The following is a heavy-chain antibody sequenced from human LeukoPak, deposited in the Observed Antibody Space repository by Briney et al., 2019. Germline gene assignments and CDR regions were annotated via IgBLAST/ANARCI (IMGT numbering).Heavy chain of an antibody. D-gene: IGHD3-16*01. J-gene: IGHJ6*04. CDR3: ARGALTKVWGRKKGTDV. Sequence: SETLSLTCTVSGGSISSSSYYWGWIRQPPGKGLEWIGSIYYSGSTYYNPSLKSRVTISVDTSKNQFSLKLSSVTAADTAVYYCARGALTKVWGRKKGTDVWGKGTTVIVSS. CDR1: GGSISSSSYY. V-gene: IGHV4-39*01. CDR2: IYYSGST.